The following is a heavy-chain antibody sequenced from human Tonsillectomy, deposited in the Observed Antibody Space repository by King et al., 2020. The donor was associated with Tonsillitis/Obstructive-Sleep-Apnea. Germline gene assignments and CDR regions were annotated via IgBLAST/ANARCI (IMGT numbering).Heavy chain of an antibody. J-gene: IGHJ4*02. CDR1: GGTFSSYA. V-gene: IGHV1-69*01. CDR3: ARGEGYCSTTSCWHYFDY. CDR2: IIPIFGTA. Sequence: VQLVESGAEVKKPGSSVKVSCKASGGTFSSYAINWVRQAPGQGLEWMGGIIPIFGTANYAQKFQGRVTITADESTSTAYMELSSLRSEDTAVYYCARGEGYCSTTSCWHYFDYWGQGTLVTVSS. D-gene: IGHD2-2*01.